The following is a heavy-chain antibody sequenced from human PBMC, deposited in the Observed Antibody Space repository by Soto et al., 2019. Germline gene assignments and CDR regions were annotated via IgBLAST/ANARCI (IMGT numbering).Heavy chain of an antibody. Sequence: ASVKVSCKASGYTFTSYGISWVRQAPGQGLEWMGWISAYNGNTNYAQKLQGRVAMTTDTSTSTAYMELRSLRSDDTAVYYCARASFPMLRVVTARFDPWGQGTLVTVSS. CDR2: ISAYNGNT. CDR3: ARASFPMLRVVTARFDP. J-gene: IGHJ5*02. V-gene: IGHV1-18*01. D-gene: IGHD2-2*01. CDR1: GYTFTSYG.